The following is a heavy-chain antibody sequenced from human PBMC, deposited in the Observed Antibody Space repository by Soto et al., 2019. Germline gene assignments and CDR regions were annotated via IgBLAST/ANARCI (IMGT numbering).Heavy chain of an antibody. D-gene: IGHD3-3*01. Sequence: PGGSLRLSCAASGFTFSSYGMHWVRQAPGKGLEWVAVISYDGSNKYYADSVKGRFTISRDNSKNTLYLQMNSLRAEDTAVYYCARVAGYYDFWSGYYSPFYGMDVWGQGTTVTVSS. CDR3: ARVAGYYDFWSGYYSPFYGMDV. V-gene: IGHV3-30*03. CDR1: GFTFSSYG. J-gene: IGHJ6*02. CDR2: ISYDGSNK.